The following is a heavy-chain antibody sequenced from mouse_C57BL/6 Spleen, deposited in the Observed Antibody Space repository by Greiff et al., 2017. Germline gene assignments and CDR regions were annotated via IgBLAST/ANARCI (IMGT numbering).Heavy chain of an antibody. CDR1: GYSITSGYY. CDR2: ISYDGSN. D-gene: IGHD2-12*01. Sequence: EVQLVESGPGLVKPSQSLSLTCSVTGYSITSGYYWNWIRQFPGNKLEWMGYISYDGSNNYNPSLKNRISITRDTSKNQFFLKLNSVTTEDTATYYCAREGDYSLAWFAYWGQGTLVTVSA. J-gene: IGHJ3*01. V-gene: IGHV3-6*01. CDR3: AREGDYSLAWFAY.